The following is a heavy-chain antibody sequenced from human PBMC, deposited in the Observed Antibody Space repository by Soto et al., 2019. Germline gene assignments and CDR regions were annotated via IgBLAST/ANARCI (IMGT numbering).Heavy chain of an antibody. J-gene: IGHJ6*03. CDR1: GFTFSNAW. CDR3: TTDRRTPKRQLVDYYYYYMDV. Sequence: GGSLRLSCAASGFTFSNAWMSWVRQAPGKGLEWVGRIKSKTDGGTTDYAAPVKGRFTISRDDSKNTLYLQMNSLKTEDTAVYYCTTDRRTPKRQLVDYYYYYMDVWGKGTTVTVSS. V-gene: IGHV3-15*01. CDR2: IKSKTDGGTT. D-gene: IGHD6-13*01.